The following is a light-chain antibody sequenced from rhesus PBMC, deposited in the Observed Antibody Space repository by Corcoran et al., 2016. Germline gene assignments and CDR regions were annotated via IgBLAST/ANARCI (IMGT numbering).Light chain of an antibody. CDR2: YAT. CDR1: QGIARY. J-gene: IGKJ4*01. V-gene: IGKV1-25*01. Sequence: DIQMTQSPSSVSASVGDRVTITCRASQGIARYLAWYQQKPGKAPNLLIFYATTLQRGVPSRFSGSGSGTELTLPLSSLQPEDFATYFCQQYYGLPTFGGGTKVEIK. CDR3: QQYYGLPT.